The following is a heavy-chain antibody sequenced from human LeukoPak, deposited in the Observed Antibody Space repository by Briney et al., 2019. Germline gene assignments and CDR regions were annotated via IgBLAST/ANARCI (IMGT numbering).Heavy chain of an antibody. J-gene: IGHJ4*02. Sequence: GGSLRLSCAASGFTFSSYSMNWVRQAPGKGLEWVSYISSSSSTIYYADSVKGRFTISRDNAKNSLYLQMNSLRAEDTAVYYCVRDRGRASTDYWGQGTLVTVSS. V-gene: IGHV3-48*04. CDR1: GFTFSSYS. CDR2: ISSSSSTI. CDR3: VRDRGRASTDY. D-gene: IGHD1-26*01.